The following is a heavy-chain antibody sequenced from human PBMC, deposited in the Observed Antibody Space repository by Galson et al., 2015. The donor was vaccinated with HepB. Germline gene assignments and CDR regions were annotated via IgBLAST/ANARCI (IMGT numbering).Heavy chain of an antibody. D-gene: IGHD3-22*01. CDR1: GFTVSSNY. J-gene: IGHJ4*02. V-gene: IGHV3-66*02. Sequence: SLRLSCAASGFTVSSNYMSWVRQAPGKGLEWVSVIYSGGSTYYADSVKGRFTISGDNSKNTLYLQMNSLRAEDTAVYYCARDMDSSGYFDYWGQGTLVTVSS. CDR2: IYSGGST. CDR3: ARDMDSSGYFDY.